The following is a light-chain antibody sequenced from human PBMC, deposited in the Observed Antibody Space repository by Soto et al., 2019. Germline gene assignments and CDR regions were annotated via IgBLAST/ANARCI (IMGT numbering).Light chain of an antibody. V-gene: IGKV3-15*01. CDR2: GAS. CDR1: QSVSSN. Sequence: EIVTTQSPATLSVSPGERATLSCRASQSVSSNLAWYQQKPGQAPRLLIYGASTRATGIPARFSGSGSGTEFTPTISSLQSEDFAVYYCQQYKNWPPSWTFGQGTKVEIK. CDR3: QQYKNWPPSWT. J-gene: IGKJ1*01.